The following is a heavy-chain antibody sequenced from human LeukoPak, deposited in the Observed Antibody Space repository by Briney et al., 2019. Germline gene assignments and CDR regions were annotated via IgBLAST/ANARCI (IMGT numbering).Heavy chain of an antibody. Sequence: GGSLRLSCEASGFSFADYEMSWFRQAPGKGPEWILYISATGNTKYYADSVRGRFSISRDNAKSSLYLQMSTLRVDDTAVYYCARDRAXGVDFDY. V-gene: IGHV3-11*01. CDR2: ISATGNTK. CDR3: ARDRAXGVDFDY. J-gene: IGHJ4*01. CDR1: GFSFADYE. D-gene: IGHD3-16*01.